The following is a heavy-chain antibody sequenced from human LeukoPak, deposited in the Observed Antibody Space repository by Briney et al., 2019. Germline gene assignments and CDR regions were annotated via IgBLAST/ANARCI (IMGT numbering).Heavy chain of an antibody. CDR3: AKDRGRPQMLFGY. Sequence: GGSLRLSCAASGFTFSSYGMHWVRQAPGKGLEWVAFIRYDGSNKYYADSVKGRFTISRDNSKNTLYLQMNSLRAEDTAVYYCAKDRGRPQMLFGYWGQGTLVTVSS. D-gene: IGHD3-10*01. J-gene: IGHJ4*02. CDR1: GFTFSSYG. CDR2: IRYDGSNK. V-gene: IGHV3-30*02.